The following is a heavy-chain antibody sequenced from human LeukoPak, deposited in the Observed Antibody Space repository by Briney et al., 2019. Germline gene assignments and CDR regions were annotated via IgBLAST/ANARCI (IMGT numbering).Heavy chain of an antibody. J-gene: IGHJ5*02. V-gene: IGHV4-34*01. Sequence: SETLSLTCAVYGGSFSGYYWSWLRQPPGKGLEWIGEINHSGSTNYNPSLKSRVTISVDTSKNQFSLKLSSVTAADTAVYYCARILAWYYYGSGPNWFDPWGQGTLVTVSS. CDR2: INHSGST. CDR3: ARILAWYYYGSGPNWFDP. D-gene: IGHD3-10*01. CDR1: GGSFSGYY.